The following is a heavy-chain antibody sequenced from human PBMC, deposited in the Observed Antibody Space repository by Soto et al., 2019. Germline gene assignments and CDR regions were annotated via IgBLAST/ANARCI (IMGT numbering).Heavy chain of an antibody. D-gene: IGHD2-21*02. CDR3: TTDRAGTVVTPVDYYYYYGMDV. CDR1: GFTFSNAW. V-gene: IGHV3-15*01. Sequence: GGSLRLSCAASGFTFSNAWMSWVRQAPGKGLEWVGRIKSKTDGGTTDYAAPVKGRFTISRDDSKNTLYLQMNSLKTEDTAVYYCTTDRAGTVVTPVDYYYYYGMDVWGQGTTVTVSS. J-gene: IGHJ6*02. CDR2: IKSKTDGGTT.